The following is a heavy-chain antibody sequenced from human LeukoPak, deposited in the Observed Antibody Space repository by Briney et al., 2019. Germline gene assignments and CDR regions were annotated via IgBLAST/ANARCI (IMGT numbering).Heavy chain of an antibody. Sequence: GASVKVSCKASGYTFTSYAMNWVRQAPGQGLEWMGWINTNTGNPTYAQGFTGRFVFSLDTSVSTAYLQISSLKAEDTAVYYCARGVVRLGYNWFDPWGQGTLVTVSS. D-gene: IGHD3-3*01. CDR3: ARGVVRLGYNWFDP. V-gene: IGHV7-4-1*02. J-gene: IGHJ5*02. CDR2: INTNTGNP. CDR1: GYTFTSYA.